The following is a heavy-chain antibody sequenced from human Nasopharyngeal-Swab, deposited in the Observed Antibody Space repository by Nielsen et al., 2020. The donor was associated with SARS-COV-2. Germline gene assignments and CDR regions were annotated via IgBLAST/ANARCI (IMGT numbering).Heavy chain of an antibody. CDR3: AREGKFLGYCSSTSCYYYYYMDV. D-gene: IGHD2-2*01. Sequence: GGSLRLSCAASGFTFSSYSMNWVRQAPGKGLEWVAVISYDGSNKYYADSVKGRFTISRDNSKNTLYLQMNSLRAEDTAVYYCAREGKFLGYCSSTSCYYYYYMDVWGKGTTVTVSS. CDR1: GFTFSSYS. J-gene: IGHJ6*03. V-gene: IGHV3-30*03. CDR2: ISYDGSNK.